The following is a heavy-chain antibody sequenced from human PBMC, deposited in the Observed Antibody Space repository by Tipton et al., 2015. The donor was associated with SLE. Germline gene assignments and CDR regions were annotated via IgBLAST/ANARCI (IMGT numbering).Heavy chain of an antibody. CDR1: GYIFTSYW. Sequence: QLVQSGAEVKKPGESLQISCKASGYIFTSYWIGWVRQMPGKGLEWMGMIYPGDSDTRYSPSFQGQVTISADMSINTAYLQWSSPKASDTAVDYCAKVDGIRWFDYWGQGTLITVSS. J-gene: IGHJ4*02. CDR3: AKVDGIRWFDY. V-gene: IGHV5-51*03. D-gene: IGHD4-23*01. CDR2: IYPGDSDT.